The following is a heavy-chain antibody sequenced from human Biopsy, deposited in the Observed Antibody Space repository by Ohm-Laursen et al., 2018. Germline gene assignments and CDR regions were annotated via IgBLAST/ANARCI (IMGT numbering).Heavy chain of an antibody. CDR3: ARDRDRRGWFDP. Sequence: SETLSLTCTVSGGSLSSYSWSWIRQPAGKGLEWIGQIYTSGITNYNPSLKSRVTMSVDTSKNKFSLRVSSVTAADTAVYYCARDRDRRGWFDPWGRGTLVIVSS. CDR1: GGSLSSYS. D-gene: IGHD1-14*01. CDR2: IYTSGIT. J-gene: IGHJ5*02. V-gene: IGHV4-4*07.